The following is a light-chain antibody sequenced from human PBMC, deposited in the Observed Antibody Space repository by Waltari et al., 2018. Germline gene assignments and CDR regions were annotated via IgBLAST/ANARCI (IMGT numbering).Light chain of an antibody. J-gene: IGLJ3*02. CDR1: RSEVGGYNY. V-gene: IGLV2-11*01. Sequence: QSALTQPRSVSGSPGQSVTISCTGTRSEVGGYNYVAWYQQHPGKAPKLMIYDVSKRPSGVPDRFSGSKSGNTASLTISGLQAEDAADYYCCSYAGSYNWVFGGGTKLTVL. CDR2: DVS. CDR3: CSYAGSYNWV.